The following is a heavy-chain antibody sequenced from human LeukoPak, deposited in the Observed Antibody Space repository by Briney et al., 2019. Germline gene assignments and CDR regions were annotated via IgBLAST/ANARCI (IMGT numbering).Heavy chain of an antibody. D-gene: IGHD1-1*01. CDR2: IDWDDDK. CDR1: GFSLNTLEMS. Sequence: SGPTLVKPTQTLTLTCSFSGFSLNTLEMSVSWIRQPPGKALEWLAHIDWDDDKYYSTSLKTRLTISKDTSKNQVVLTMTNMDPLDTATYYCARGKRWNDAPLFDFWGQGTLVTVSS. J-gene: IGHJ4*02. CDR3: ARGKRWNDAPLFDF. V-gene: IGHV2-70*01.